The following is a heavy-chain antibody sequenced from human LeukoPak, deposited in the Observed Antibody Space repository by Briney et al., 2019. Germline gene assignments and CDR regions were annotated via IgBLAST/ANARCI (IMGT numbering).Heavy chain of an antibody. J-gene: IGHJ4*02. CDR2: IKQDGSAT. D-gene: IGHD3-10*01. Sequence: PGGSLRLSCAASGFTFSNYWMSWVRQAPGKGLEWVANIKQDGSATHYVHSVKGRLTISRDNAKNSLYLQMNSLRAEDTAVYYCAKNYVASGSYFHLWDYWGQGTLVTVSS. CDR3: AKNYVASGSYFHLWDY. CDR1: GFTFSNYW. V-gene: IGHV3-7*03.